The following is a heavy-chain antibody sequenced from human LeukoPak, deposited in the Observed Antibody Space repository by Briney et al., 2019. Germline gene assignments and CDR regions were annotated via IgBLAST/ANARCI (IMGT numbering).Heavy chain of an antibody. Sequence: SVKVSCRASGGTFSSYAISWVRQAPGQGLEWMGGIIPIFGTANYAQKFQGRVTITADESTSTAYMELSSLRSEDTAVYYCARGDYARPLSWFDPWGQGTLVTVSS. CDR1: GGTFSSYA. J-gene: IGHJ5*02. CDR2: IIPIFGTA. CDR3: ARGDYARPLSWFDP. D-gene: IGHD4-17*01. V-gene: IGHV1-69*13.